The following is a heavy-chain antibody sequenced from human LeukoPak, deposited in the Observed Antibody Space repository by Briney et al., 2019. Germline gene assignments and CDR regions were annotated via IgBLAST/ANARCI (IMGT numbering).Heavy chain of an antibody. Sequence: GGSLRLSCAASGFTFSSYAMSWVRQAPGKGLEWVSALSGSGGGTHYADAVRGRFTISRDNSKNTLYLQMNSLRAADTAVYYCAKGGGYSGDYVSAYWGQGTLVTVSS. CDR1: GFTFSSYA. J-gene: IGHJ4*02. CDR3: AKGGGYSGDYVSAY. CDR2: LSGSGGGT. D-gene: IGHD4-17*01. V-gene: IGHV3-23*01.